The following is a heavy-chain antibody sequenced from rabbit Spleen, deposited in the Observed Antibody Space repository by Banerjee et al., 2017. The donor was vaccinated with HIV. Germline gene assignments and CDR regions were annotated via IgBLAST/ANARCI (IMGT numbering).Heavy chain of an antibody. D-gene: IGHD4-1*01. CDR3: ARVSETSGWGEDL. Sequence: QEQVVESGGGLVKPEGSLKLSCTASGFSFSNKAVMCWVRQAPGKGLEWIACINAVTGKAVYASWAKGRFTFSKTSSTTVTLQVTSLTAADTATYFCARVSETSGWGEDLWGPGTLVTVS. CDR2: INAVTGKA. V-gene: IGHV1S45*01. CDR1: GFSFSNKAV. J-gene: IGHJ4*01.